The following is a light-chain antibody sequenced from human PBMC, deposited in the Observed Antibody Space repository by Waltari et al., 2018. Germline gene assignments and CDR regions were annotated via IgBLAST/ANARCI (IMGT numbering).Light chain of an antibody. CDR1: SSDVGGYNY. CDR2: YVS. CDR3: CSYAGSYTFVV. Sequence: QSALTQPRSVSGSPGQSVTISCTGTSSDVGGYNYVSWYQQHPGKAPKLMIYYVSKRPSGVPARFSGSTSGNTASLTISGLQAEDEADYYCCSYAGSYTFVVFGGGTKLTVL. V-gene: IGLV2-11*01. J-gene: IGLJ2*01.